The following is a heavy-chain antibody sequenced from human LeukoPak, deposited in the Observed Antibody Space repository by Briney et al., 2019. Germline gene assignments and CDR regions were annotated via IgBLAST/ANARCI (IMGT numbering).Heavy chain of an antibody. J-gene: IGHJ5*02. CDR1: GFTFSSYS. V-gene: IGHV3-30*03. Sequence: GGSLRLSCTASGFTFSSYSMNWVRQAPGKGLEWVALISYDGSNKYYADSVKGRFTISRDNSENTLYLQMDSLRAEDTAVYYCARDLRYGGNSGFDPWGQGTLVTVSS. CDR2: ISYDGSNK. D-gene: IGHD4-23*01. CDR3: ARDLRYGGNSGFDP.